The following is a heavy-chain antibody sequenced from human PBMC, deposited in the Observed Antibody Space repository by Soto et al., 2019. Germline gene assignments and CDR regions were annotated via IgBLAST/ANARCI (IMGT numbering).Heavy chain of an antibody. CDR1: GFTFSSYA. D-gene: IGHD1-7*01. V-gene: IGHV3-30-3*01. Sequence: QVQLVESGGGVVQPGRSLRLSCAASGFTFSSYAMHWVRQAPGKGLEWVAVISYDGSNKYYADSVKGRFTISRDNSKNTLYLHMNSLRAEDTAVYYCARDKAGTTGYYYYGMDVWGQGTTVTVSS. CDR2: ISYDGSNK. CDR3: ARDKAGTTGYYYYGMDV. J-gene: IGHJ6*02.